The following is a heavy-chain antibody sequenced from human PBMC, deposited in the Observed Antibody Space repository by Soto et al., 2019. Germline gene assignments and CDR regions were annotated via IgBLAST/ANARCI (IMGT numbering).Heavy chain of an antibody. Sequence: GGSLRLSCAASGFTFSDYYMSWIRQAPGKGLEWVSYISSSSSYANYADSVKGRFAISRDNAKNSLYLQMNSLRAEDTAVYYCARVRIAARSYDYWGQGTLVTAPQ. J-gene: IGHJ4*02. CDR3: ARVRIAARSYDY. CDR2: ISSSSSYA. D-gene: IGHD6-6*01. V-gene: IGHV3-11*06. CDR1: GFTFSDYY.